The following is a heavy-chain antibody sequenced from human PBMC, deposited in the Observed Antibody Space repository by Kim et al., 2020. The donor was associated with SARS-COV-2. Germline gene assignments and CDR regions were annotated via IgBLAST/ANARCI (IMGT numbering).Heavy chain of an antibody. J-gene: IGHJ6*01. CDR2: ICYSEST. V-gene: IGHV4-59*13. CDR3: ERAGESWWCRVISGMDG. D-gene: IGHD2-21*01. Sequence: SETLSLTCTVSGGSISSYYWSWIRQPPAKGLKWVGYICYSESTTSNPSLKRRVTISVDTSTNQFSLTLSSVTAAATAAAYCERAGESWWCRVISGMDGWG. CDR1: GGSISSYY.